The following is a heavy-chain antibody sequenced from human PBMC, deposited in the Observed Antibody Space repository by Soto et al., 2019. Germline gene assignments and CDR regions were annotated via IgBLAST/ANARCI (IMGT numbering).Heavy chain of an antibody. V-gene: IGHV3-23*01. Sequence: EVQLLESGGDFIQPGGSLRLSCAASGFTFSSFALSWARQAPGKGLERVAGISGSGEATYYADSVKGRFTISRDNFKNTVYLQMNRLTAEDTAVYYCVKYSGSASWGQGTLVTVSS. CDR2: ISGSGEAT. J-gene: IGHJ4*02. CDR3: VKYSGSAS. D-gene: IGHD3-22*01. CDR1: GFTFSSFA.